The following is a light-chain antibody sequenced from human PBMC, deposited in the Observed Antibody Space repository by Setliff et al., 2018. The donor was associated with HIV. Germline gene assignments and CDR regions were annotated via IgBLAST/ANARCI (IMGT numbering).Light chain of an antibody. J-gene: IGLJ1*01. CDR2: DVS. CDR1: SSDVGGYNR. V-gene: IGLV2-18*02. CDR3: SSYTSSSTPYV. Sequence: QSVLTQPRSVSGSPGQSVTISCTGTSSDVGGYNRVSWYQQPPGTAPKLMIYDVSSRPSGVPDRFSGSKSGYTASLTISGLQAEDEADYYCSSYTSSSTPYVFGTGTK.